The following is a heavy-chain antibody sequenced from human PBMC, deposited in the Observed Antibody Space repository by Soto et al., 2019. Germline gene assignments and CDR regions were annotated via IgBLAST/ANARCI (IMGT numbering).Heavy chain of an antibody. CDR2: LYYRGAT. Sequence: PSETLSLTCSVSGGSIKNTNYHWGWIRQPPGKGLEWIGTLYYRGATYYNRSPKTRVTISVDTSKNQLSLNLSSVTAADTAVYYCFGVMAATLDSWGQGTLVTVSS. CDR3: FGVMAATLDS. V-gene: IGHV4-39*01. D-gene: IGHD2-15*01. CDR1: GGSIKNTNYH. J-gene: IGHJ5*01.